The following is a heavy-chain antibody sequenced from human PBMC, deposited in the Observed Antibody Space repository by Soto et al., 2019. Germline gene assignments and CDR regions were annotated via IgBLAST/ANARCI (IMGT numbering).Heavy chain of an antibody. J-gene: IGHJ4*02. V-gene: IGHV1-18*01. CDR1: GYTFPSYG. CDR3: ARVVIGTRPPDY. Sequence: QVQLVQSGGEVKKPGASVRVSCKASGYTFPSYGMTWVRQAPGQGLEWMGWINTYNGNTNYTQKLQGRVTMTTDTSTSTVYMELRSLRSDDTAVYYCARVVIGTRPPDYWGQGTLVTVSS. CDR2: INTYNGNT. D-gene: IGHD6-6*01.